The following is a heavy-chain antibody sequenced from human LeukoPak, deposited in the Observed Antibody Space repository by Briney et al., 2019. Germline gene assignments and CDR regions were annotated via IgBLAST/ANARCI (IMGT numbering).Heavy chain of an antibody. V-gene: IGHV5-51*01. D-gene: IGHD2-2*01. J-gene: IGHJ5*02. CDR3: ARGYCSSTSCSPRFDP. CDR2: IYPGDSDT. CDR1: GYSFTSYW. Sequence: GEPLKISCKGSGYSFTSYWIGWVRQMPGKGLEWMGIIYPGDSDTRYSPSFQGQVTISADKSISTAYLQWSSLKASDTAMYYCARGYCSSTSCSPRFDPWGQGTLITVSS.